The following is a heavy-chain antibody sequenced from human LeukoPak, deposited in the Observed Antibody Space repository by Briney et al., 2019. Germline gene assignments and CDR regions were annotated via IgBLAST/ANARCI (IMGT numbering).Heavy chain of an antibody. CDR1: GGSISSGGYS. Sequence: SETLSLTCAVSGGSISSGGYSWSWIRQPPGKGLEWIGYIYHSGSTYYNPSLKSRVTISVDRSKNQFSLKLSSVTAADTAVYYCARGYAGTTFPPKVNWFDPWGQGTLVTVSS. CDR3: ARGYAGTTFPPKVNWFDP. D-gene: IGHD1-1*01. V-gene: IGHV4-30-2*01. J-gene: IGHJ5*02. CDR2: IYHSGST.